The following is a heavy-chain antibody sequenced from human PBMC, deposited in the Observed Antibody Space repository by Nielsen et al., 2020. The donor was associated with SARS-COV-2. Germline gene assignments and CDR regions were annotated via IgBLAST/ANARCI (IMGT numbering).Heavy chain of an antibody. CDR1: GFSFSTHA. J-gene: IGHJ4*02. D-gene: IGHD6-19*01. Sequence: GESLRLSCAASGFSFSTHAMHWVRQAPGKGLEWVAMIWRGGNYKFYPDSVRGRFTISRDDSRNLVSLQMESLRVEDTALYYCTRDPPDSGWALDYWGQGIPVTVSS. CDR2: IWRGGNYK. V-gene: IGHV3-33*04. CDR3: TRDPPDSGWALDY.